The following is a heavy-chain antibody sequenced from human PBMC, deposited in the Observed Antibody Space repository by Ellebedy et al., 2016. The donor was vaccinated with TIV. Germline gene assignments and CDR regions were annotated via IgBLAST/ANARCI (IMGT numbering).Heavy chain of an antibody. Sequence: GGSLRLXXAAPGFIFRTGFTFSSYAFHWVRQAPGKGLEWVAVMSSDGSDEYYAGSVKGRFTISRDNSNNTLYLKMNSLRGEDTATYYCATEFTSSGGGYWGQGTLVTVSS. CDR1: GFIFRTGFTFSSYA. CDR3: ATEFTSSGGGY. D-gene: IGHD2-2*01. V-gene: IGHV3-30-3*01. CDR2: MSSDGSDE. J-gene: IGHJ4*02.